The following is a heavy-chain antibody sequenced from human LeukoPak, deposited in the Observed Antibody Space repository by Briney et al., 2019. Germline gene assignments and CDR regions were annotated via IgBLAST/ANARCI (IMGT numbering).Heavy chain of an antibody. D-gene: IGHD4-17*01. J-gene: IGHJ6*02. CDR3: ATTTSDYGDSAYYYGMDV. CDR2: INPSGGST. CDR1: GYTFTSYY. Sequence: GASVKVSCKASGYTFTSYYMHRVRQAPGQGLEWMGIINPSGGSTSYARKFQGRVTMTRDTSTSTVYMELSSLRSEDTAVYYCATTTSDYGDSAYYYGMDVWGQGTTVTVSS. V-gene: IGHV1-46*03.